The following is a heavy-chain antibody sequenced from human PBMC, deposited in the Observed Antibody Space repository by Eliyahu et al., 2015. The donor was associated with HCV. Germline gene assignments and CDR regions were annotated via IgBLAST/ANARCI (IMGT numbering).Heavy chain of an antibody. CDR1: GGSXRNXDYF. CDR2: IYYSGSS. D-gene: IGHD6-6*01. CDR3: ARFVGASVAVRRNYWYFDL. V-gene: IGHV4-39*01. Sequence: QLQLQESGPGLVTPSETLPLTCTVSGGSXRNXDYFWAWIRQSPGKGLGWIASIYYSGSSYYNPSLRSRVTISVDTSKNQFSLNVNSVTAADTTVYYCARFVGASVAVRRNYWYFDLWGRGTLVTVAS. J-gene: IGHJ2*01.